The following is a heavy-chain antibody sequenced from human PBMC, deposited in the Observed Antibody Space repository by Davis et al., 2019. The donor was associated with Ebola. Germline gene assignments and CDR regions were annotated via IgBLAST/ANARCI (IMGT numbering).Heavy chain of an antibody. J-gene: IGHJ4*02. Sequence: AASVKVSCKASGGTFSSYVISWVRQAAGQGPEWMGGIIPIFGTANYAQKFQGRVTITADESTSTAYMELSSLRSEDTAVYCARGDSSGWYDFDYWGQGTLVTVSS. CDR1: GGTFSSYV. V-gene: IGHV1-69*13. CDR2: IIPIFGTA. D-gene: IGHD6-19*01. CDR3: ARGDSSGWYDFDY.